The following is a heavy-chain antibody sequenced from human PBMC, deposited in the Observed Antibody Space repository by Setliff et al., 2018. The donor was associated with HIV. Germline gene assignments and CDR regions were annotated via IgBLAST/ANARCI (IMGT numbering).Heavy chain of an antibody. J-gene: IGHJ4*02. D-gene: IGHD3-3*01. CDR2: IYYSGST. CDR1: GGSTTSGGYY. CDR3: AGFSYNFWVYRFDH. Sequence: NPSETLSLTCSVSGGSTTSGGYYWSWIRQHPGKGLEYIGYIYYSGSTYYNPSLKSRVTMSIDTSTQQFFLNVTSVTAAATAVYYCAGFSYNFWVYRFDHWGQGALVTVS. V-gene: IGHV4-31*03.